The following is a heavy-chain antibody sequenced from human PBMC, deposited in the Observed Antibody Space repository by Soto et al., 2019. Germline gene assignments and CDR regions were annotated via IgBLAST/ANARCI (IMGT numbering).Heavy chain of an antibody. CDR1: GGSISSGGYY. CDR3: GRSRCVDTATGYFDS. CDR2: IYNNGNT. V-gene: IGHV4-31*01. J-gene: IGHJ4*02. D-gene: IGHD5-18*01. Sequence: QVQLQESGPGLVQPSQTLSLTCTVPGGSISSGGYYWSWIRQHPAKGLEWIGYIYNNGNTYYNPSLTSPVSISVDTSKDEFSLKVYSVTSADTAVYYCGRSRCVDTATGYFDSWGQGTLVTVSS.